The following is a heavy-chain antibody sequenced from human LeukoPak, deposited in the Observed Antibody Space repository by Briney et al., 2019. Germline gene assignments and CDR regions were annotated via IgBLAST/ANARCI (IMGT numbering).Heavy chain of an antibody. Sequence: PSETLSLTCAVYGGSFSGYYWSWIRQPPGKGLEWIGEINHSGSTNYNPSLKSRVTISVDTSKNQFSLKLSSVTAADTAVYYCARGQTWIQLWLALGNWFDPWGQGTLVTVSS. J-gene: IGHJ5*02. CDR1: GGSFSGYY. CDR3: ARGQTWIQLWLALGNWFDP. D-gene: IGHD5-18*01. V-gene: IGHV4-34*01. CDR2: INHSGST.